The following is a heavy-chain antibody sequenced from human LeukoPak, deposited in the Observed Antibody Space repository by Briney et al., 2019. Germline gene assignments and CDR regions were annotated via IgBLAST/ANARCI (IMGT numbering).Heavy chain of an antibody. V-gene: IGHV4-34*01. J-gene: IGHJ4*02. CDR1: GGSFSGYY. CDR3: ARGRHYYDGSGYSRKMRGYYFDS. CDR2: INHSGST. D-gene: IGHD3-22*01. Sequence: PSETLSLTCAVYGGSFSGYYWSWIRQPPGKGLEWIGEINHSGSTNYNPSLKSRVTISVDTSKNQFSLKLSSVTAADTAVYYCARGRHYYDGSGYSRKMRGYYFDSWGQGPLVTVSS.